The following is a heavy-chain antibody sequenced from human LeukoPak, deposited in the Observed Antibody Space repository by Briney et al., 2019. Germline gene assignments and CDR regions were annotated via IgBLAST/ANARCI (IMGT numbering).Heavy chain of an antibody. J-gene: IGHJ4*02. D-gene: IGHD2-2*01. CDR1: GFTFTDYY. V-gene: IGHV1-2*02. Sequence: GASVKVSCKASGFTFTDYYIHWVRQAPGQGLEWMGWINPSSDDTNYAQNFQGRVSMTRDTSINTAYMDLSSLKSDDTAVYFCARGGHTSTSDFYFDHWGQGSLVSVS. CDR3: ARGGHTSTSDFYFDH. CDR2: INPSSDDT.